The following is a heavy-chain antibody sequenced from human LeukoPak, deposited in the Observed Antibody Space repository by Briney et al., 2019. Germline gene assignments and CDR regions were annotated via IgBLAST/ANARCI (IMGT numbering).Heavy chain of an antibody. D-gene: IGHD2-2*01. Sequence: SVKVSCKASGGTFSSYAISWVRQAPGQGLEWMGGIIPIFGTANYAQKFQGRVTITADESTSTAYMELNSLRSEDTAVYYCARCMADCSSTSCYDYYYYYTDVWGKGTTVTVSS. J-gene: IGHJ6*03. CDR3: ARCMADCSSTSCYDYYYYYTDV. CDR2: IIPIFGTA. CDR1: GGTFSSYA. V-gene: IGHV1-69*13.